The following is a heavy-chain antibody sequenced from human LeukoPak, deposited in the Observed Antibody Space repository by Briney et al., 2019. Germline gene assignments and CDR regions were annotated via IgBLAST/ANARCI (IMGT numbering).Heavy chain of an antibody. CDR1: GGSFRGYY. Sequence: SETLSLTCGVYGGSFRGYYWSWIRQSPGKGLEWIGEINHSGSTNYHPSLKSRGTISLDTSMKKFSLKLNSVTAAGTAVYYCASTERCSTTCPLDNWGQGTLVTVSP. J-gene: IGHJ4*02. CDR2: INHSGST. CDR3: ASTERCSTTCPLDN. D-gene: IGHD6-13*01. V-gene: IGHV4-34*01.